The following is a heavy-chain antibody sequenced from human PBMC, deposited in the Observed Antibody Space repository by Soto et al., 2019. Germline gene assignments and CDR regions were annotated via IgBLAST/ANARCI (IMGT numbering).Heavy chain of an antibody. CDR1: GGSISSSSYY. D-gene: IGHD1-26*01. V-gene: IGHV4-61*01. CDR3: ARGKLVGARYYFDY. J-gene: IGHJ4*02. CDR2: IYYSGST. Sequence: SETLSLTCTVSGGSISSSSYYWSWIRQPPGKGLEWIGYIYYSGSTNYNPSLKSRVTISVDTSKNQFSLKLSSVTAADTAVYYCARGKLVGARYYFDYWGQGTLVTSP.